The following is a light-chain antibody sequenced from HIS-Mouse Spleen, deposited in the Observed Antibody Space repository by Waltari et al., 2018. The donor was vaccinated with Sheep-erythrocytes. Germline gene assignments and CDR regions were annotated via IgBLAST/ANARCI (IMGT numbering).Light chain of an antibody. CDR2: EGS. V-gene: IGLV2-23*01. J-gene: IGLJ2*01. CDR1: SSDVGSYHL. Sequence: QSALTQPASVSGSPGQSITISCTGTSSDVGSYHLVSWYQQHPGKAPKLMISEGSKRPSGVSNRFSGSKSGNTASLTISGLQAEDEADYYCCSYAGSSTVVFGGGTKLTVL. CDR3: CSYAGSSTVV.